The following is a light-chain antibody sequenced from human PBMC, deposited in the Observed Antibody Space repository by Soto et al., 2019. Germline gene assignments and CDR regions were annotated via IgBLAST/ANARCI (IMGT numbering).Light chain of an antibody. J-gene: IGKJ1*01. Sequence: VLTQSPDSLSLSPGERATLSCRSNQYISTKLAWYQQKPGRAPRLLFSGASSRATDTPDRFSGSGSGTDFTLIISGVEAEDFAIYYCQQYGASPWTFGQGTKVDIK. CDR2: GAS. CDR3: QQYGASPWT. CDR1: QYISTK. V-gene: IGKV3-20*01.